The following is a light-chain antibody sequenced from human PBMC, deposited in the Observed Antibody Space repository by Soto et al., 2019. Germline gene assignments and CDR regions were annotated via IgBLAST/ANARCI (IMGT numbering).Light chain of an antibody. CDR1: SGSIASNY. CDR3: QSYDSTNQV. Sequence: NFMLTQPHSVSESPGKTVTISCTRSSGSIASNYVQWYQQRPGSSPTTVIYEDNQRPSEVPDRFSGSIDSSSNSGSLTISGLKTEDEADYYCQSYDSTNQVFGGGTKLTVL. CDR2: EDN. V-gene: IGLV6-57*01. J-gene: IGLJ2*01.